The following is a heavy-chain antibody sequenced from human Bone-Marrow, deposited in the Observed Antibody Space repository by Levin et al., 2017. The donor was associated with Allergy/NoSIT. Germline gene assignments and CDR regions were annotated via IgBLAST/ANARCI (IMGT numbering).Heavy chain of an antibody. V-gene: IGHV3-33*01. J-gene: IGHJ4*02. Sequence: LSLTCAASGFTFSNYGMHWVRQAPGKGLEWVAVIWYDGSNKNYAESVKGRFTISRDNSRNTLYLQMNSLRAEDTALYYGSRDAFITMVRGYLDYWGQGALVTVSS. CDR2: IWYDGSNK. CDR3: SRDAFITMVRGYLDY. D-gene: IGHD3-10*01. CDR1: GFTFSNYG.